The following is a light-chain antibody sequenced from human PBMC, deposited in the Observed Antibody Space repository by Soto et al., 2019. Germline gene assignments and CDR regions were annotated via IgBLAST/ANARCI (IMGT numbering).Light chain of an antibody. CDR1: QSVSGRY. CDR3: QQYGSSPRST. Sequence: DTVLTQSQGTLCLSPGERATLSCRASQSVSGRYLALYQQKPCQAPRLRIYAASSRATGIPDRFSGSGCGTDFTLTISRMETEDFAVYYCQQYGSSPRSTFGQGTRLEIK. CDR2: AAS. V-gene: IGKV3-20*01. J-gene: IGKJ5*01.